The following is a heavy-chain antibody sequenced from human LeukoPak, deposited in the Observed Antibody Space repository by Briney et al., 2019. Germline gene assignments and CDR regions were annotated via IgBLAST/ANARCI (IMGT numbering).Heavy chain of an antibody. V-gene: IGHV4-59*01. Sequence: RASETLSLTCTVSGGSISSYYWSWIRQPPGKGLEWIGYIYYSGSTNYNPSLKSRVTISVDTSKNQFSLRLSSVTAADTAVYYCARGYDYSTNDYWGQGTLVTVSS. CDR2: IYYSGST. CDR1: GGSISSYY. CDR3: ARGYDYSTNDY. J-gene: IGHJ4*02. D-gene: IGHD4-11*01.